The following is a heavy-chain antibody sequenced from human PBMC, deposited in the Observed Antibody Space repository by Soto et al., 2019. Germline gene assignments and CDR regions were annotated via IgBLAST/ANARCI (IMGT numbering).Heavy chain of an antibody. CDR2: MNPNSGNT. CDR3: ARELGYCTNGVCSNWFDP. D-gene: IGHD2-8*01. CDR1: GYTFTSYD. Sequence: ASVKVSCKASGYTFTSYDINWVRQATGQGLEWMGWMNPNSGNTGYAQKFQGRVTMTRNTSISTAYMELSSLRSEDTAVYYCARELGYCTNGVCSNWFDPWGQGTLVTVSS. V-gene: IGHV1-8*01. J-gene: IGHJ5*02.